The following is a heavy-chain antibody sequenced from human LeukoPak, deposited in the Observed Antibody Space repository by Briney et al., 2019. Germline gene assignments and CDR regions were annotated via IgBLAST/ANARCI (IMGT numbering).Heavy chain of an antibody. CDR3: ARDVIAAAGSVDY. CDR1: GFTFSSYS. J-gene: IGHJ4*02. V-gene: IGHV3-21*01. CDR2: ISSSSYI. D-gene: IGHD6-13*01. Sequence: GGSLRLSCAASGFTFSSYSMNWVRQAPGKGLEWVSSISSSSYIYYADSVKGRFTISRDNAKNSLYLQMNSLRAEDTAVYYCARDVIAAAGSVDYWGQGTLVTVSS.